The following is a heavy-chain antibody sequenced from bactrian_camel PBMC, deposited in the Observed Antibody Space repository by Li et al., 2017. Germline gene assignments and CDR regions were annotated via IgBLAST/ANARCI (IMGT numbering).Heavy chain of an antibody. Sequence: QLVESGGGLVQPGGSLRLSCVVSGFTFSDYALSWVRQVPGKGLEWISAINSGGDSSYYVDSVRGRFAIFQDNAKNTLYLQMNSLKPEDTAMYFCAAAAWYSGGYSVPICYEYKYWGQGTQVTVS. CDR2: INSGGDSS. V-gene: IGHV3S31*01. CDR3: AAAAWYSGGYSVPICYEYKY. D-gene: IGHD2*01. CDR1: GFTFSDYA. J-gene: IGHJ4*01.